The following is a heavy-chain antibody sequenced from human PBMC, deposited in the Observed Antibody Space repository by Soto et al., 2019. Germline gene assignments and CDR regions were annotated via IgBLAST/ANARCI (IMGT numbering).Heavy chain of an antibody. CDR3: ARGDVVVPAAITGGAYYYYMDV. D-gene: IGHD2-2*02. J-gene: IGHJ6*03. CDR2: IYYSGST. Sequence: SETLSLTCTVSGGSISSYYWSWIRQPPGKGLEWIGYIYYSGSTNYNPSLKSRVTISVDTSKNQFSLKLSSVTAADTAVYYCARGDVVVPAAITGGAYYYYMDVWGKGTTVTVSS. V-gene: IGHV4-59*01. CDR1: GGSISSYY.